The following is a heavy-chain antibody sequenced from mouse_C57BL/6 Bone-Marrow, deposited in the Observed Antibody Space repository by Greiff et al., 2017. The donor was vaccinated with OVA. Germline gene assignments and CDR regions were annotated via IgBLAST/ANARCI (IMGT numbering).Heavy chain of an antibody. Sequence: EVQLQQSGAELVRPGASVKLSCTASGFNIKDDYMHWVKQRPEQGLEWIGWIDPENGDTEYASKFQGKATITADTSSNTAYLQLSSLTSEDTAVYYCTTGVVTTGYYYAMDYWGQGTSVTVSS. J-gene: IGHJ4*01. D-gene: IGHD2-2*01. CDR1: GFNIKDDY. V-gene: IGHV14-4*01. CDR3: TTGVVTTGYYYAMDY. CDR2: IDPENGDT.